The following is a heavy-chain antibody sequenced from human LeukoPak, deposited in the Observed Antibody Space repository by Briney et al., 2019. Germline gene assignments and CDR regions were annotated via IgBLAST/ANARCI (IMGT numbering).Heavy chain of an antibody. D-gene: IGHD6-13*01. Sequence: GGSLRLSCAASGFTFSSYSMNWVRQAPGKGLEWVSSISSSSSYIYYADSVKGRFTISRDNAKNSLYLQMNSLRVEDTAVYYCARDPGSSFPMDVWGKGTTVTVSS. J-gene: IGHJ6*03. CDR1: GFTFSSYS. CDR3: ARDPGSSFPMDV. V-gene: IGHV3-21*01. CDR2: ISSSSSYI.